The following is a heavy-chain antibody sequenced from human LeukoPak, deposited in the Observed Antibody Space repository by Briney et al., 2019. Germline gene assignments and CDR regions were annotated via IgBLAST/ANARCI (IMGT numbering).Heavy chain of an antibody. CDR3: ARDQYYYGSAGGYYFDY. D-gene: IGHD3-10*01. CDR1: GFTFSSYS. Sequence: GGSLRLSCVASGFTFSSYSMNWVRQAPGKGLEGVSSISSSSSYIYYADSVKGRFTISRDNAKNSLYLQMNSLRAEDTAVYYCARDQYYYGSAGGYYFDYWGQGTLVTVSS. V-gene: IGHV3-21*01. CDR2: ISSSSSYI. J-gene: IGHJ4*02.